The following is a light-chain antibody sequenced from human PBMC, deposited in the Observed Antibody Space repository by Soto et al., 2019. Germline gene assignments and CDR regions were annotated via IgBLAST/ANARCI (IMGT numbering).Light chain of an antibody. J-gene: IGKJ2*01. CDR1: QDISNY. Sequence: DIQMTQSPSSLSASVGDRVTITCQASQDISNYLNWYQQKPGKAPKLLIYDASNLETGVPSRFSGSGSGTDFTFTISSLQPEDIATYYCQQYDNLPTPRPYTFGQGTKLEIK. CDR3: QQYDNLPTPRPYT. V-gene: IGKV1-33*01. CDR2: DAS.